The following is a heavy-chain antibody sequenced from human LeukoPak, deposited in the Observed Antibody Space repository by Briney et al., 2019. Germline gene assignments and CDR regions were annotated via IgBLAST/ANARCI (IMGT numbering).Heavy chain of an antibody. CDR2: INPNSGGT. D-gene: IGHD6-13*01. Sequence: ASVKVSCKASGYTFTGYYMHWVRQAPGQGLEWMGWINPNSGGTNYAQKFQGRVTMTRDTSISTAYMELSRLRSDDTAVYYCASSSWYEAYYYCGMDVWGQGTTVTVSS. CDR1: GYTFTGYY. V-gene: IGHV1-2*02. J-gene: IGHJ6*02. CDR3: ASSSWYEAYYYCGMDV.